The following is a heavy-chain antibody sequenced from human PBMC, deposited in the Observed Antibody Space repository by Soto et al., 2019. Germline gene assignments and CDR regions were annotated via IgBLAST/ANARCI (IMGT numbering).Heavy chain of an antibody. CDR1: GGSISRGTYY. Sequence: PSETLSLTCTVSGGSISRGTYYWSWIRQHPGKGLEWIGYINYDGTTYYNPSLKSRLTISVDTSKNQFSLKLSSVTVADTAVYFCAQYDGSAIKGYFDYWGQGIMVTVSS. D-gene: IGHD3-22*01. J-gene: IGHJ4*02. CDR2: INYDGTT. V-gene: IGHV4-31*03. CDR3: AQYDGSAIKGYFDY.